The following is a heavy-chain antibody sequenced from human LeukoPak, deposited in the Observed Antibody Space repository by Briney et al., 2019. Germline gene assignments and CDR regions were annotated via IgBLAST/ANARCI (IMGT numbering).Heavy chain of an antibody. CDR1: GYTFTDYY. CDR2: VDPEDGET. J-gene: IGHJ3*02. CDR3: ATDMKLISGQNYWGNPLPAFDI. V-gene: IGHV1-69-2*01. Sequence: ASVKVSCKVSGYTFTDYYMHWVQQAPGKGLEWMGLVDPEDGETIYAEKFQGRVTITADTSTDTAYMELSSLRSEGTAVYYCATDMKLISGQNYWGNPLPAFDIWGQGTVVTVSS. D-gene: IGHD3-16*01.